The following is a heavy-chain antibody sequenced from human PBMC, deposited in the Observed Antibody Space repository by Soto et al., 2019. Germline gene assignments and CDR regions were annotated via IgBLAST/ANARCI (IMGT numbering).Heavy chain of an antibody. V-gene: IGHV4-31*03. CDR3: ASILLWFGELPH. J-gene: IGHJ4*02. D-gene: IGHD3-10*01. CDR1: GVSISSGGYY. Sequence: SETLSLSCTVSGVSISSGGYYWSWIRQHPGKGLEWIGYIYYSGSTYYNPSLKSRVTISVDTSKNQFSLKLSSVTAADTAVYYCASILLWFGELPHWGQGTLVTVSS. CDR2: IYYSGST.